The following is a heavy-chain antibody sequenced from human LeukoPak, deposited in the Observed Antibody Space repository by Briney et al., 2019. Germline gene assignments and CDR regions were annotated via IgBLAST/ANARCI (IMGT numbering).Heavy chain of an antibody. J-gene: IGHJ4*02. CDR3: ARDPYCTNGVCYLTIYYFDY. Sequence: ASEKLSCTASGYTFTSSYMHWVRQGHGQGLEWKGWINPNSGGTNYAQKFQGRVTMTRDTSISTAYMELRRLRSDDTAVYYCARDPYCTNGVCYLTIYYFDYWGQGTLVTVSS. V-gene: IGHV1-2*02. CDR2: INPNSGGT. D-gene: IGHD2-8*01. CDR1: GYTFTSSY.